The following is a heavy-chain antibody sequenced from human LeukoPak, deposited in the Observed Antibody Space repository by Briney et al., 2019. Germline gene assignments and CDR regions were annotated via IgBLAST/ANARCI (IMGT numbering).Heavy chain of an antibody. CDR1: GGSISSGGYY. Sequence: SQTLSLTCTVSGGSISSGGYYWSWIRQHPGKGLEWIGYIYYSGSTYYNPSLKSRVTISLDTSKNQFSLKLSSVTAADTAVYYCAGHHPRNTVDFWGQGTLVTVSS. CDR3: AGHHPRNTVDF. J-gene: IGHJ4*02. CDR2: IYYSGST. D-gene: IGHD2/OR15-2a*01. V-gene: IGHV4-31*03.